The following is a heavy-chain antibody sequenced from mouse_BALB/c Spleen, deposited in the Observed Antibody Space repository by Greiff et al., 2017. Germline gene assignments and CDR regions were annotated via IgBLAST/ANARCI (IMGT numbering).Heavy chain of an antibody. CDR2: IDPANGNT. D-gene: IGHD2-4*01. CDR1: GFNIKDTY. CDR3: ASYYDYDYAMDY. V-gene: IGHV14-3*02. Sequence: EVQLQQSGAELVKPGASVKLSCTASGFNIKDTYMHWAKQRPEQGLEWIGRIDPANGNTKYDPKFQGKATITADTSSNTAYLQLSSLTSEDTAVYYCASYYDYDYAMDYWGQGTSVTVSS. J-gene: IGHJ4*01.